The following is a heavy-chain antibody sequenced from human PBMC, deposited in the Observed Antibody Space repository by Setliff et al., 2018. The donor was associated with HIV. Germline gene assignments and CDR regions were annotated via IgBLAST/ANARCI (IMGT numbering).Heavy chain of an antibody. V-gene: IGHV3-53*01. CDR3: ARGGPRYYYDSSGYYYVDY. CDR1: GFTVSSNY. CDR2: IYSGGST. D-gene: IGHD3-22*01. J-gene: IGHJ4*02. Sequence: PGGSLRLSCAASGFTVSSNYMSWVRQAPGKGLEWVSVIYSGGSTYYADSVKGRFTTSRDNSKNTLYLQMNSLRAEDTAVYYCARGGPRYYYDSSGYYYVDYWGQGTLVTVSS.